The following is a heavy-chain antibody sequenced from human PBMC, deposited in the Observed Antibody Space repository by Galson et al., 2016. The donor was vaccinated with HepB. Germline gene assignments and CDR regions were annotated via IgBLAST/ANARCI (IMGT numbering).Heavy chain of an antibody. J-gene: IGHJ4*02. Sequence: SLRLSCAVSGFTFSNYAMHWVRQAPGKGLEWVALISHDGARKHHASSLKGRFTISRDNSKNMVFLEMSSLRAEDTAIYYCTKNHREHDYGSSDHWGQGTLLTVSS. D-gene: IGHD4-17*01. CDR2: ISHDGARK. CDR1: GFTFSNYA. V-gene: IGHV3-30-3*02. CDR3: TKNHREHDYGSSDH.